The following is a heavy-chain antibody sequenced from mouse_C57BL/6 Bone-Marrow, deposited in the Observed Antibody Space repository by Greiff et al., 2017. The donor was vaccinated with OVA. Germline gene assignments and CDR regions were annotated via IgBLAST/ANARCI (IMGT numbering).Heavy chain of an antibody. V-gene: IGHV5-15*01. J-gene: IGHJ3*01. Sequence: EVQLVESGGGLVQPGGSLKLSCAASGFTFSDYGMAWVRQAPRKGPEWVAFISNLAYSIYYADTVTGRFTISRENAKNTLYLEMSSLRSEDTAMYYCASLYDGYYVGFAYWGQGTLVTVSA. CDR3: ASLYDGYYVGFAY. D-gene: IGHD2-3*01. CDR2: ISNLAYSI. CDR1: GFTFSDYG.